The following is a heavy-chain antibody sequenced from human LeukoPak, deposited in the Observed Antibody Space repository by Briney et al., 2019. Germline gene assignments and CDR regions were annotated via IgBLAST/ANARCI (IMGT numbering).Heavy chain of an antibody. CDR3: ARDATYSSGWYIDP. Sequence: ASVKVSCKASGYTFTGYYMHWVRQAPGQGLEWMGWINPNSGGTNYAQKFQGRVTMTRDTSISTAYMKLSRLRSDDTAVYYCARDATYSSGWYIDPWGQGTLVTVSS. J-gene: IGHJ5*02. CDR1: GYTFTGYY. V-gene: IGHV1-2*02. D-gene: IGHD6-19*01. CDR2: INPNSGGT.